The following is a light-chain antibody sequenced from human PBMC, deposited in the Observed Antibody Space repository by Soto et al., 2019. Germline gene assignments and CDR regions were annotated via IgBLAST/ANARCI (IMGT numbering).Light chain of an antibody. CDR2: YDN. Sequence: SYELTQPPSLSVAPGETASISCGGDKIGSKSVHWYQQKPGQAPVLVIHYDNDRPSGILDRFSGSNAGNTATLTISRVEAGDEADYYCQVWDRNSDHYVFGTGTKLTVL. CDR1: KIGSKS. V-gene: IGLV3-21*04. CDR3: QVWDRNSDHYV. J-gene: IGLJ1*01.